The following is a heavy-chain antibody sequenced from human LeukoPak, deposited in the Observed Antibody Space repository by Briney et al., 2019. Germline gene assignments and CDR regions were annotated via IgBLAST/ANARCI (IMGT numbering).Heavy chain of an antibody. D-gene: IGHD2-15*01. Sequence: SVKVSCKASGGTFSSYAISWVRQAPGQGLEWMGGIIPIFGTANYAQKFQGRVTITADESTSTAYMELSSLRSEDTAVYYCARGCSGGSCHNDYYYCGMDVWGKGTTVTVSS. CDR2: IIPIFGTA. J-gene: IGHJ6*04. CDR3: ARGCSGGSCHNDYYYCGMDV. V-gene: IGHV1-69*13. CDR1: GGTFSSYA.